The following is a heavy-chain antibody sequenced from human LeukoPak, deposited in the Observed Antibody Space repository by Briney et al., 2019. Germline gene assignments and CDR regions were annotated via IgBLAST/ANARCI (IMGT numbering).Heavy chain of an antibody. CDR2: INHSGST. V-gene: IGHV4-34*01. Sequence: PSETLSLTCAVYGGSFSGYYWSWIRQPPGKGLEWIGEINHSGSTNYNPSLKSRVTISVDTSKNQFSLKLSSVTAADTAVYYCARGSGIAAAGTHDYWGQGTLVTLSS. D-gene: IGHD6-13*01. J-gene: IGHJ4*02. CDR1: GGSFSGYY. CDR3: ARGSGIAAAGTHDY.